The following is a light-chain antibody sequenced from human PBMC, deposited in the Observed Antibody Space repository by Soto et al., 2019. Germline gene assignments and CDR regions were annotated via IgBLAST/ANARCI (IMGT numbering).Light chain of an antibody. CDR2: SNN. V-gene: IGLV1-47*02. Sequence: QSVLTQPPSASGTPGQRVFISCSGSSSNIGGTNYAYWYQQLPGAAPKLLMHSNNLRPSGVPERISGSKSGTSASLAISGLRSEDAAVYYCASGDDTLGDVIFGGGTKVTV. J-gene: IGLJ6*01. CDR1: SSNIGGTNY. CDR3: ASGDDTLGDVI.